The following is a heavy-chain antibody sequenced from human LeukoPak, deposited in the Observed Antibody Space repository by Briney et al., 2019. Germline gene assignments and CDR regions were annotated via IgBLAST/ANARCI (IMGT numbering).Heavy chain of an antibody. Sequence: SETPSLTCTVSGGSISSYYWSWIRQPPGKGLEWIGYIYYSGSANYNPSLKSRVTISVDTSKNQFSLKLSSVTAADTAVYYCARPGFIAAAGTDAFDIWGQGTMVTVSS. J-gene: IGHJ3*02. D-gene: IGHD6-13*01. CDR2: IYYSGSA. CDR3: ARPGFIAAAGTDAFDI. V-gene: IGHV4-59*08. CDR1: GGSISSYY.